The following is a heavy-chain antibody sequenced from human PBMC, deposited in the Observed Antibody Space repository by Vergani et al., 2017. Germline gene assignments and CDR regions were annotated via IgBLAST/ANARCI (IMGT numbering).Heavy chain of an antibody. V-gene: IGHV4-39*01. CDR3: ARFESSSSMVYYYYYMDV. J-gene: IGHJ6*03. CDR2: IYYSGST. CDR1: GGSISSSSYY. D-gene: IGHD6-6*01. Sequence: QLQLQESGPGLLKPPETLSLTCTVSGGSISSSSYYWGWIRQPPGKGLEWVGSIYYSGSTYYNPSLKSRVTISVDPSKNQFSLKLISVTAADTAVYYCARFESSSSMVYYYYYMDVWGKGTTVTVSS.